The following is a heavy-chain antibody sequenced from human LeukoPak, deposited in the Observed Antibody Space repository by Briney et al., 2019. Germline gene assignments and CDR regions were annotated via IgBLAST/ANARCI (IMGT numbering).Heavy chain of an antibody. CDR3: ARGNSNYDN. V-gene: IGHV4-4*07. CDR1: GGSISNYY. D-gene: IGHD4-11*01. CDR2: IYSSGST. Sequence: SETLSLTCTVSGGSISNYYWSWIRQPAGKGLEWIGRIYSSGSTNYNPSLNSRVTMSVDTSNNQFSLNLTSVTAADTAVYYCARGNSNYDNWGQGTLVTVSS. J-gene: IGHJ4*02.